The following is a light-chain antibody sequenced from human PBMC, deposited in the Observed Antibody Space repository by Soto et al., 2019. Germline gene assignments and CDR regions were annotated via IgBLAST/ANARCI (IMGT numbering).Light chain of an antibody. CDR1: QSITTY. J-gene: IGKJ2*01. CDR3: QQRSQWPRT. V-gene: IGKV3-11*01. Sequence: EIVLTQSPATLSLSPGERATLSCRASQSITTYLDWFQQQPGQPPRLLIYGAFNRATGIPARFSGSGSGTDFTLTISSLEPEDFAVYYCQQRSQWPRTFGQGTKLEI. CDR2: GAF.